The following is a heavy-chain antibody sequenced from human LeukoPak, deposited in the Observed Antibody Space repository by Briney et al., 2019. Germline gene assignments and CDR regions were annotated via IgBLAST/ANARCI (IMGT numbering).Heavy chain of an antibody. CDR1: GFTFSGYG. J-gene: IGHJ4*02. D-gene: IGHD4-11*01. Sequence: GRSLRLSCAASGFTFSGYGMHWVRQAPGKGLEWVTGIAFDGSRKHYADSVKGRFTISRDTSKNTLYLQMNSLRAEDTAVYYCARGSYSNYGDGYFDSWGQGTLVTVSS. CDR3: ARGSYSNYGDGYFDS. V-gene: IGHV3-30*03. CDR2: IAFDGSRK.